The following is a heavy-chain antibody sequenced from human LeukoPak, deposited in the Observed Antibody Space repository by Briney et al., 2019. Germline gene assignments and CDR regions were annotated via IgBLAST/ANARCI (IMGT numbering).Heavy chain of an antibody. CDR1: GYSFTSYW. V-gene: IGHV5-51*01. CDR2: IYPGDSDT. CDR3: ARCSGPEFYDSSGYYYWYAFDI. Sequence: GESLKISCKGSGYSFTSYWIGWVRQMPGKGLEWMGIIYPGDSDTRYSPSFQGQVTISADKSISTAYLQWSSLKASDTAMYYCARCSGPEFYDSSGYYYWYAFDIWGQGTMVTVSS. D-gene: IGHD3-22*01. J-gene: IGHJ3*02.